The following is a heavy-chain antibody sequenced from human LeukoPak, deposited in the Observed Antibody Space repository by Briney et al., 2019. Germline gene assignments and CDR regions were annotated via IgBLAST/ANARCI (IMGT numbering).Heavy chain of an antibody. CDR1: GGTFSSYA. D-gene: IGHD2-8*01. J-gene: IGHJ4*02. CDR2: IIPIFGTA. CDR3: ARQGYCTNGVCYSV. V-gene: IGHV1-69*13. Sequence: ASVTVSCTASGGTFSSYAISWVRQAPGQGLEWMGGIIPIFGTANYAQKFQGRVTITADESTSTAYMELSSLRSEDTAVYYCARQGYCTNGVCYSVWGQGTLVTVSS.